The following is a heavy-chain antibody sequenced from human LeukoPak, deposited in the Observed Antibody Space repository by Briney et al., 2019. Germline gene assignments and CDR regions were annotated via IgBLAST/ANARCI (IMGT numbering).Heavy chain of an antibody. J-gene: IGHJ6*02. V-gene: IGHV3-23*01. CDR2: ITGSGGNT. Sequence: GGSLRLSCAVSGFIFSSYSMSWVRQAPGKGLEWVSVITGSGGNTYYADSVKGRFTISKDNSKNTVYLQMSSLRVDDTAVYYCAKAAGSSWPSYYYGMDVWGQGTTVTVSS. CDR3: AKAAGSSWPSYYYGMDV. CDR1: GFIFSSYS. D-gene: IGHD6-13*01.